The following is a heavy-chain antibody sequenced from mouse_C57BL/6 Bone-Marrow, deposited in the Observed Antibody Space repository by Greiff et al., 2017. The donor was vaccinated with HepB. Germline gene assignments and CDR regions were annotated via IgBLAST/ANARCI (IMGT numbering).Heavy chain of an antibody. CDR2: INSDGGST. CDR3: ARHAYYSKRDYAMDY. D-gene: IGHD2-5*01. V-gene: IGHV5-2*01. Sequence: EVKLMESGGGLVQPGESLKLSCESNEYEFPSHDMSWVRKTPEKRLELVAAINSDGGSTYYPDTMERRFIISRDNTKKTLYLRMSSLRSEDTALYYCARHAYYSKRDYAMDYWGQGTSVTVSS. CDR1: EYEFPSHD. J-gene: IGHJ4*01.